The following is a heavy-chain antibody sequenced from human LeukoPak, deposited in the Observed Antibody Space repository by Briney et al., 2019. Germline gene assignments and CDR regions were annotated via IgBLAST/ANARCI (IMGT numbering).Heavy chain of an antibody. CDR1: GGSISSSNYY. V-gene: IGHV4-39*01. CDR2: IYYSVNT. D-gene: IGHD3-22*01. CDR3: ASGYDSRYY. J-gene: IGHJ4*02. Sequence: SETLSLTCTVSGGSISSSNYYWGWIRQPPGKGLEWIGTIYYSVNTYYNPSLKSRVTISVDMSKNQFSLKLSSVTATDTAVYYCASGYDSRYYWGQGALATVSS.